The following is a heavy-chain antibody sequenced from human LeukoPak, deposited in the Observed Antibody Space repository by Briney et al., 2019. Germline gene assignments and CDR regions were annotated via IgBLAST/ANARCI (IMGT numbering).Heavy chain of an antibody. CDR1: GYTFTVHY. CDR2: ISPNSGGT. CDR3: VRGGGSFYVDY. Sequence: GASVKVSCKASGYTFTVHYIHWVRQAPGQGLEWMGWISPNSGGTKYAQNFQGRVTMTRDTSISTAYMELSRLRSDDTAVYYCVRGGGSFYVDYWGQGTPVTASS. J-gene: IGHJ4*02. D-gene: IGHD1-26*01. V-gene: IGHV1-2*02.